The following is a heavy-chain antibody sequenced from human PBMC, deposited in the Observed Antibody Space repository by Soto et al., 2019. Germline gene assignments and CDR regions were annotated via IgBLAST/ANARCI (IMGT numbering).Heavy chain of an antibody. CDR1: VVTFSSYG. Sequence: GGSLRLSCAASVVTFSSYGIHWVRQAPGKGLEWVAVISYDGNNKNYADSVKGRFTISRDNSKNTLYLQMDSLGAEDTAVYYCAKDTYYHDSSGYYVFDYWGQGTLVTVSS. J-gene: IGHJ4*02. D-gene: IGHD3-22*01. V-gene: IGHV3-30*18. CDR2: ISYDGNNK. CDR3: AKDTYYHDSSGYYVFDY.